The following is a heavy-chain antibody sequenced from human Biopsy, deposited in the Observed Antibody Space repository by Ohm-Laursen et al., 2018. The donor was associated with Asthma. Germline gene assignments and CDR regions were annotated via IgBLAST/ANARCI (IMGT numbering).Heavy chain of an antibody. J-gene: IGHJ5*02. V-gene: IGHV1-2*06. Sequence: VASVKVSCKTSGYTFIGYHIHWVRQAPGQGLEWMGRINPNSGGTNYAQKFQGRVTMTSGTSISTAYMELSRLRSDDTALYYCARGQKSPGDRWFDPWGQGTLVTVSS. CDR3: ARGQKSPGDRWFDP. CDR1: GYTFIGYH. CDR2: INPNSGGT. D-gene: IGHD7-27*01.